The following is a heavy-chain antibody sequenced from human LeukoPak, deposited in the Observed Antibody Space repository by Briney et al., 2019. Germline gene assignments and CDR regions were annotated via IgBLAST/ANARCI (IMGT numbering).Heavy chain of an antibody. CDR2: IYYSGST. D-gene: IGHD6-19*01. Sequence: SETLSLTCTVSGGSISSSSYYWGWIRQPPGKGLEWIGSIYYSGSTYYNPSLKSRVTISVDTSKNQFSLKLSSVTAADTAVYYCARLKREQWLDFGYWGQGTLVTVSS. CDR1: GGSISSSSYY. V-gene: IGHV4-39*01. J-gene: IGHJ4*02. CDR3: ARLKREQWLDFGY.